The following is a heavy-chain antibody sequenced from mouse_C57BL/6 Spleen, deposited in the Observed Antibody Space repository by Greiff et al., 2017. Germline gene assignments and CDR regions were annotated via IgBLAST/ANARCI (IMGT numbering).Heavy chain of an antibody. CDR3: ARPGGNPRYYYAMDY. Sequence: EVQRVESGGGLVKPGGSLKLSCAASGFTFSDYGMHWVRQAPEKGLEWVAYISSGSSTIYYADTVKGRFTISRDNAKNTLFLQMTSLRSEDTAMYYCARPGGNPRYYYAMDYWGQGTSVTVSS. D-gene: IGHD2-1*01. CDR2: ISSGSSTI. J-gene: IGHJ4*01. CDR1: GFTFSDYG. V-gene: IGHV5-17*01.